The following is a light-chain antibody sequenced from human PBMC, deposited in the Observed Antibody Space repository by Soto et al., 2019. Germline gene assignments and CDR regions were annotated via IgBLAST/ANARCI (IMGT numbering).Light chain of an antibody. V-gene: IGLV2-14*02. CDR3: SSYTSSSTPVV. Sequence: QSVLTQPASVSGSPGQSITVSCIGTSGDIGTYNLVSWYQQYPGKAPKLMIYEVSNRPSGVSNRFSGSKSGNTASLTISGLQPEDEADYYCSSYTSSSTPVVFGGGTKLTVL. J-gene: IGLJ2*01. CDR2: EVS. CDR1: SGDIGTYNL.